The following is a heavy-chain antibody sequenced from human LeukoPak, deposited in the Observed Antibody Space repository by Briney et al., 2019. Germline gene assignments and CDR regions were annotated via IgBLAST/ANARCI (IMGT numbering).Heavy chain of an antibody. CDR3: ARGIVSYRLDV. V-gene: IGHV1-2*02. CDR2: INPNTGVT. CDR1: GYTFTSYG. D-gene: IGHD3-22*01. Sequence: ASVTVSFKASGYTFTSYGISWVRQAPGQGLEWMGWINPNTGVTNYAQKFQGRVTMTRDASVSTAYMELSSLNSDDTAVYYCARGIVSYRLDVWGKGTTVTVSS. J-gene: IGHJ6*03.